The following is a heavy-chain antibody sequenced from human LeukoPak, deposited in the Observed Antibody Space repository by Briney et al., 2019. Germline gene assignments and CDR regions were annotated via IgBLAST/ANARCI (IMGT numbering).Heavy chain of an antibody. CDR1: GFTFSSYA. Sequence: QPGGSLRLSCAASGFTFSSYAMHWVRQAPGKGLEWVAVISYDGSNKYYADSVKGRFTISRDNSKNTLYLQMNSLRAEDTAVYYCARAGSGWYGGGYWGQGTLVTVSS. V-gene: IGHV3-30*14. CDR3: ARAGSGWYGGGY. J-gene: IGHJ4*02. D-gene: IGHD6-19*01. CDR2: ISYDGSNK.